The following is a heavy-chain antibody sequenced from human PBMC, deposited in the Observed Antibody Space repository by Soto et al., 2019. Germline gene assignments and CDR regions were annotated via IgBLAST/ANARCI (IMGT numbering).Heavy chain of an antibody. CDR2: IWYDGSNK. J-gene: IGHJ6*02. Sequence: PGGSLRLSCAASGFTFSSYGMHWVRQAPGKGLEWVAVIWYDGSNKYYADSVEGRFTISRDNSKNTLYLQMNSLRAEDTAVYYCARDFYGGGYYYYYYGMDVWGQGTTVTVSS. CDR1: GFTFSSYG. D-gene: IGHD3-10*01. V-gene: IGHV3-33*01. CDR3: ARDFYGGGYYYYYYGMDV.